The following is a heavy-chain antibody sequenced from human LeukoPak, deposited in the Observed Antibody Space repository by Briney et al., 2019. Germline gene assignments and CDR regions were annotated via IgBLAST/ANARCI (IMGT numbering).Heavy chain of an antibody. CDR2: IYYSGST. CDR1: GGSISSSSYY. J-gene: IGHJ4*02. V-gene: IGHV4-39*01. Sequence: SETLSPTCTLSGGSISSSSYYWGWIRQPPGKGVEGIVCIYYSGSTYYTPSLKSRVTISVDTSKNQFSLKLSSVTAADTAVYYCASQGRKNYDSSGYYYASWGQGTLGTISS. D-gene: IGHD3-22*01. CDR3: ASQGRKNYDSSGYYYAS.